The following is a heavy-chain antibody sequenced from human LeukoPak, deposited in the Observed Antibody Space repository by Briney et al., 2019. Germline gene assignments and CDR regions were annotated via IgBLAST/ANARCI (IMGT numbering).Heavy chain of an antibody. CDR2: ISSSGTYI. Sequence: GGSLRLSCAASTFTFSSYNMNWVRQAPGKGLEWVSSISSSGTYIYYRDSVKGRFTISRDNAENSLYLEMNSLRVEDTAMYYCARGADDIVVVPAPYYYGMDVWGQGTTVTDSS. V-gene: IGHV3-21*01. D-gene: IGHD2-2*01. J-gene: IGHJ6*02. CDR3: ARGADDIVVVPAPYYYGMDV. CDR1: TFTFSSYN.